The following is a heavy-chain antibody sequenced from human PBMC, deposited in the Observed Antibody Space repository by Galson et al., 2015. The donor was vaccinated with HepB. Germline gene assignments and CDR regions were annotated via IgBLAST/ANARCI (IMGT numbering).Heavy chain of an antibody. CDR1: GDSVSSNSAA. Sequence: CAISGDSVSSNSAAWNWIRQSPSRGLEWLGRTYYRSKWYNDYAVSVKSRITINPDTSKNQFSLQLNSVTPEDTAVYYCARVFLGFGGLNWIFDYWGQGTLVTVSS. J-gene: IGHJ4*02. V-gene: IGHV6-1*01. D-gene: IGHD1-1*01. CDR3: ARVFLGFGGLNWIFDY. CDR2: TYYRSKWYN.